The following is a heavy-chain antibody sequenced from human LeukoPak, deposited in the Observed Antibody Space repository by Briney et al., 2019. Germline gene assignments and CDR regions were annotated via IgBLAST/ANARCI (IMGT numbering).Heavy chain of an antibody. J-gene: IGHJ4*02. Sequence: GSLRLSCAASGFTLSSYWMNWVRQAPGKGLEWVANIKQDGSEKHYVDSVKGRFTISRDNAKNSVYLQMNSLRAEDTAVYYCAGAGDDFWSAYHFDYWGQGTLVTVSS. V-gene: IGHV3-7*01. CDR2: IKQDGSEK. CDR1: GFTLSSYW. CDR3: AGAGDDFWSAYHFDY. D-gene: IGHD3-3*01.